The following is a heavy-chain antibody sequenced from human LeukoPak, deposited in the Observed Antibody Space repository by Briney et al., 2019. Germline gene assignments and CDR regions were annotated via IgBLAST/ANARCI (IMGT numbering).Heavy chain of an antibody. J-gene: IGHJ3*02. CDR1: GFTFSTFA. CDR3: ARDSLGTYYYAGGAFDI. V-gene: IGHV3-23*01. D-gene: IGHD3-10*01. Sequence: GGSLRLSCVASGFTFSTFAMLWVRQPPGKGLEWVSSIFPDSGEIHYADSVRGRFTISRDNSKNTLSLQMNSLRAEDTAVYYCARDSLGTYYYAGGAFDIWGQGTMVTVSS. CDR2: IFPDSGEI.